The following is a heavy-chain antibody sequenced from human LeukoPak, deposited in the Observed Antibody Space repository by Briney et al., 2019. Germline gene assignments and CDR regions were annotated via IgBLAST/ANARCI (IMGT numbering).Heavy chain of an antibody. J-gene: IGHJ4*02. CDR3: VKDGSGSYYTYYFDY. V-gene: IGHV3-64D*06. CDR1: GFTFSRYA. Sequence: GGSLRLSCSASGFTFSRYAMHWVRQAPGKGLEYVTAISSNGGSTYYADSVKGRFTISRDNSKNMLYLQMSSLRAEDTAVYYCVKDGSGSYYTYYFDYWGQGTLVTVSS. D-gene: IGHD3-10*01. CDR2: ISSNGGST.